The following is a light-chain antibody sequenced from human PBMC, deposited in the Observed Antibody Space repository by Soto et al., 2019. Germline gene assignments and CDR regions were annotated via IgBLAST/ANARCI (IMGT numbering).Light chain of an antibody. CDR1: QSVSSY. CDR2: DAS. Sequence: EIVLTQSPATLSLSPGERATLSCRASQSVSSYLAWYQQKPGQAPRLLIYDASNRATGIPARFSGSGSGTDFTLTISSLEPEDFAVYFCQHYSDSTWTFGQGTRVEI. V-gene: IGKV3-11*01. CDR3: QHYSDSTWT. J-gene: IGKJ1*01.